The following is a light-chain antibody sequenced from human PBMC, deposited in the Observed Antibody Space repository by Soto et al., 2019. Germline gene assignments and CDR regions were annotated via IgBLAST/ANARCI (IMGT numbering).Light chain of an antibody. Sequence: EMALTQSPGTLSLSPGDRAAISWLASQSVSSSSLAWYRQKPGQAPMLIIYGASKRATGTRDRFSGSGSGTDFTLTISSLEPEDFAVYYCQQRSNWPLTFGGGTKV. CDR1: QSVSSSS. CDR3: QQRSNWPLT. CDR2: GAS. J-gene: IGKJ4*01. V-gene: IGKV3D-20*02.